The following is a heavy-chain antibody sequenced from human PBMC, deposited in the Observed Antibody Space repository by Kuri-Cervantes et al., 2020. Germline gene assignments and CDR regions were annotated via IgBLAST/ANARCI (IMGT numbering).Heavy chain of an antibody. Sequence: GESLKISCAASGLTFSNAYMNRVRQAPGKGLEWVGLVKTKTDGGTTDYAAPVKGRFTISRDDSRDTLYLQMNSLKTEDTAVYYCTTFYTGRSTYFDYWGQGTLVTGSS. J-gene: IGHJ4*02. CDR2: VKTKTDGGTT. CDR1: GLTFSNAY. V-gene: IGHV3-15*01. D-gene: IGHD2-2*02. CDR3: TTFYTGRSTYFDY.